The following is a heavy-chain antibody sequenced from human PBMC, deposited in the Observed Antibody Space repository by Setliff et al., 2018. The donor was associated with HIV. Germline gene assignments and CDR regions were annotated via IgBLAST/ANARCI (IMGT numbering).Heavy chain of an antibody. V-gene: IGHV4-4*07. J-gene: IGHJ6*03. CDR3: ARGDYYYYYMDV. CDR1: GGSINGYY. CDR2: IYSSGST. Sequence: SETLSLTCTVAGGSINGYYWSWIRQPAGKGLEWIGRIYSSGSTNYNPSLKSRVTMSVDTSKNQFSLKLNSVTAADTAVYYCARGDYYYYYMDVWGKGTTVTVSS.